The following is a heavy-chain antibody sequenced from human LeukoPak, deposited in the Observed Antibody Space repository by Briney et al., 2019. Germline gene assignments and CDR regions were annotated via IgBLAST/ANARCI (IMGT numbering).Heavy chain of an antibody. CDR3: ARGREQWLEDY. CDR2: MNPNSGNT. D-gene: IGHD6-19*01. Sequence: ASVKVSFKASGYTFTSYDINWVRQATGQGLEWMGWMNPNSGNTGYAQKSQGRVTMTRNTSISTAYMELSSLRSEDTAVYYCARGREQWLEDYWGQGTLVTVSS. CDR1: GYTFTSYD. J-gene: IGHJ4*02. V-gene: IGHV1-8*01.